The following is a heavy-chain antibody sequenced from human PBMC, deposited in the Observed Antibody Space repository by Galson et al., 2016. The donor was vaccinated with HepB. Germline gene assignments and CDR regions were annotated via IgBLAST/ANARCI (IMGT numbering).Heavy chain of an antibody. Sequence: SLRLSCAASGFTFSRYGMHWVRQAPVKGLEWVAVIWYDGSNKYYADSVKGRFTISRDNSKNTLYLQMNSLRAEDTAVYYCAREDRDDNYYYYGMDVWGQGTTVTVSS. CDR1: GFTFSRYG. D-gene: IGHD5-24*01. CDR3: AREDRDDNYYYYGMDV. CDR2: IWYDGSNK. V-gene: IGHV3-33*01. J-gene: IGHJ6*02.